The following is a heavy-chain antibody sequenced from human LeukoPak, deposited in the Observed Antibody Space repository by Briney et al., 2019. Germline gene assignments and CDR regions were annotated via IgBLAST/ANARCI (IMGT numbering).Heavy chain of an antibody. CDR2: IYHSGST. J-gene: IGHJ2*01. D-gene: IGHD2-15*01. CDR3: ARQGGILDTRHFDL. Sequence: PSETLSLTCTVSGYSISSNYYWGWIRQPPGKGLEWIGSIYHSGSTYYNPSLKSRVTILIDTSKNQFSLKLSSVTAADTAVYYCARQGGILDTRHFDLWGRGTLVTVSS. V-gene: IGHV4-38-2*02. CDR1: GYSISSNYY.